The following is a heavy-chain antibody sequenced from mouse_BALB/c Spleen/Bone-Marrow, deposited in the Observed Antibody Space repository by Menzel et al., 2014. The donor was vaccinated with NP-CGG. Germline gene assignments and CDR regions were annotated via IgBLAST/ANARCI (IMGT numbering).Heavy chain of an antibody. CDR3: AIRYYAMDY. CDR1: GYTFTTYT. J-gene: IGHJ4*01. D-gene: IGHD1-1*01. Sequence: VKLMESGAELARPGASVKMSCKASGYTFTTYTIHWMKQRPGQGLEWIGYIIPSSGYTKYNQKFKDKATLTADKSSSTAYMQLSSLTPEDSAVYYCAIRYYAMDYWGQGTSVTVSS. V-gene: IGHV1-4*01. CDR2: IIPSSGYT.